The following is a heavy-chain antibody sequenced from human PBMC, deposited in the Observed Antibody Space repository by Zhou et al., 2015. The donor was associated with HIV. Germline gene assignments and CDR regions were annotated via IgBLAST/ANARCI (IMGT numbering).Heavy chain of an antibody. Sequence: QVQLVQSGAEVKKPGSSVKVSCKASGGTFGNHGISWVRQAPGQGLEWMGGIIPFSGTAKNAQKFQGRVTITADRSTSTAYMELRSLRSEDTAVYYCARDRGGAARPAWRYFDLWGRGTLVTVSS. V-gene: IGHV1-69*06. J-gene: IGHJ2*01. CDR3: ARDRGGAARPAWRYFDL. D-gene: IGHD6-6*01. CDR2: IIPFSGTA. CDR1: GGTFGNHG.